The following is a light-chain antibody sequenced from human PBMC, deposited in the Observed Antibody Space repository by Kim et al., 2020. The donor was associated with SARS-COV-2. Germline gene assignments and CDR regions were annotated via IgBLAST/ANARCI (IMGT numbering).Light chain of an antibody. CDR3: QTWDSGIQV. Sequence: ASVKLTCTRSSGHSSYAIIWHQQEPEKGPRYLMKVNSDDSHKKGDGIPDRFSGSSFGAERYLTISSLQSEDEADYYCQTWDSGIQVFGGGTQLTVL. J-gene: IGLJ3*02. CDR2: VNSDDSH. V-gene: IGLV4-69*01. CDR1: SGHSSYA.